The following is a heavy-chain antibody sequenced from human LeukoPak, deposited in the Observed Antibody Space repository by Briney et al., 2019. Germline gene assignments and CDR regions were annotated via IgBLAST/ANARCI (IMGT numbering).Heavy chain of an antibody. D-gene: IGHD1-26*01. CDR1: GGSLSGYY. J-gene: IGHJ3*02. V-gene: IGHV4-34*01. CDR3: ARGPCIVGATTYTPARGAFDI. Sequence: SETLSLTCAVYGGSLSGYYWSWIRQPPGKGLEWVGEINHSGSTNYNASLKSRVTISVDTSKNQFSLKLSSVTAADTAVYYCARGPCIVGATTYTPARGAFDIWGQGTMVTVSS. CDR2: INHSGST.